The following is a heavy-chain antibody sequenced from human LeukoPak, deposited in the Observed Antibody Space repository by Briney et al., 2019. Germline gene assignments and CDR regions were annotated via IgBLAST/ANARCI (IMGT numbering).Heavy chain of an antibody. J-gene: IGHJ4*02. V-gene: IGHV3-21*01. Sequence: PGGSLRLSCAASGFTFSSYSMNWVRQAPGKGLEWVSSISSSSSYIYYADSVKGRFTISRDNAKNSLYLQVNSLRAEDTAVYYCARDSNAKNWNYEDYFDYWGQGTLVTVSS. CDR3: ARDSNAKNWNYEDYFDY. CDR1: GFTFSSYS. D-gene: IGHD1-7*01. CDR2: ISSSSSYI.